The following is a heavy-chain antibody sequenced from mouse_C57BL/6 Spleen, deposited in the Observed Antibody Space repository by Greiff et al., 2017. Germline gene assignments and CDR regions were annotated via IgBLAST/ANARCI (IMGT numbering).Heavy chain of an antibody. V-gene: IGHV5-17*01. CDR2: ISSGSRTT. CDR1: GFTFSDYG. D-gene: IGHD4-1*01. J-gene: IGHJ4*01. Sequence: EVQLVESGGGLVKPGGSLKLSCAASGFTFSDYGMHWVRQAPEKGLEWVAYISSGSRTTYYANTVKGRFTISRDNAKNTLFLQMTRLSAEDTAMYCCTRNWVWYYAMDYWGQGTSVTVSS. CDR3: TRNWVWYYAMDY.